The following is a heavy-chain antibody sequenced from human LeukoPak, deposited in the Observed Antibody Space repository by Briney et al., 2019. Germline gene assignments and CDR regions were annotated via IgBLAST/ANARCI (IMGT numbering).Heavy chain of an antibody. CDR3: ARAYIVVVPVAISWFDP. CDR2: INPNSGGT. J-gene: IGHJ5*02. V-gene: IGHV1-2*02. D-gene: IGHD2-2*02. Sequence: ASVKVSCKASGYTFTGYNMHWVRQAPGQGLEWMGWINPNSGGTNYAQRFQGRVTMTRDTSISTAYMELSRLRSDDTAVYYCARAYIVVVPVAISWFDPWGQGTLVTVSS. CDR1: GYTFTGYN.